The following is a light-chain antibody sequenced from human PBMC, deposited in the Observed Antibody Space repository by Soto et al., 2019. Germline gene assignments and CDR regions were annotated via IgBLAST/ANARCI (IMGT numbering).Light chain of an antibody. J-gene: IGLJ1*01. CDR1: SSEIGSYQL. V-gene: IGLV2-23*01. Sequence: HSAPIQPPSVSHSPGQPLTISCTGTSSEIGSYQLIAWYQQQLGIAPKLMTYARTTRASGVSKRISGSKSGNTASPTSSALKAEGNADYYCFAYAGSNTLYVFGTATNVTVL. CDR2: ART. CDR3: FAYAGSNTLYV.